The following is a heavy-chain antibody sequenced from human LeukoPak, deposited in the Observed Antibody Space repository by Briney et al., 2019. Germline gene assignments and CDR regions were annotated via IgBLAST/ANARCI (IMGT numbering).Heavy chain of an antibody. D-gene: IGHD6-19*01. CDR2: ISSSSSYI. Sequence: PGGSLRLSCAASGFTFSSYSMNWLRQAPGKGLEWVSSISSSSSYIYYADSVKGRFTISRDNAKNSLYLQMNSLRAEDTAVYYCAREEGSGWYFFDYWGQGTLVTVSP. CDR1: GFTFSSYS. V-gene: IGHV3-21*01. CDR3: AREEGSGWYFFDY. J-gene: IGHJ4*02.